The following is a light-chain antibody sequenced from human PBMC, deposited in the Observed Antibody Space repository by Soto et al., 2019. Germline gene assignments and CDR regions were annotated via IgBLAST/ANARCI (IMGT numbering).Light chain of an antibody. CDR2: AAS. CDR1: QRMRSY. CDR3: QQSYTTPTWT. V-gene: IGKV1-39*01. J-gene: IGKJ1*01. Sequence: DIQMTQSPSSLSASVGDRVTITCRASQRMRSYLNWYQQKPGKAPKLLIYAASSLQSGVPSRFSGSGSGTHFSLTISSLQPEDFATYYCQQSYTTPTWTFGQGTKVEMK.